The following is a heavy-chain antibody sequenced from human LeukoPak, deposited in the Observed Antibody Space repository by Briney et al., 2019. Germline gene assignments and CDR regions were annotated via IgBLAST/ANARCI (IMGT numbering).Heavy chain of an antibody. D-gene: IGHD6-6*01. V-gene: IGHV3-7*01. CDR1: GFTFSSYS. CDR2: IKQDGSEK. J-gene: IGHJ4*02. Sequence: GGSLRLSCAASGFTFSSYSMNWVRQAPGKGLEWVANIKQDGSEKYYVDSVKGRFTISRDNAKNSLYLQMNSLRAEDTAVYYCALERGTRYSSSATPAFYFDYWGQGTLVTVSS. CDR3: ALERGTRYSSSATPAFYFDY.